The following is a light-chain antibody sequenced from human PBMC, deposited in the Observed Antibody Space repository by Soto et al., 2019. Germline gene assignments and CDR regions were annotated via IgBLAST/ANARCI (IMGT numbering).Light chain of an antibody. CDR1: QSVSRN. CDR3: QQYNNWPPLT. CDR2: GAA. Sequence: EIVMTQSPATLSVSPGERATLSCRASQSVSRNLAWYQQKTGQAPRLLIYGAATRATGIPARFSGSGSGTEFILPISSLQSEDFAVYYCQQYNNWPPLTFGGGTKVEIK. J-gene: IGKJ4*01. V-gene: IGKV3-15*01.